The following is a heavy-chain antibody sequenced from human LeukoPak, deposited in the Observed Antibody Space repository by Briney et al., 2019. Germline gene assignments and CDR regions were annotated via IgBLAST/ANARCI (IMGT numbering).Heavy chain of an antibody. V-gene: IGHV1-18*01. J-gene: IGHJ4*01. CDR3: ARVTMVRGVIPNGGTKNFDY. CDR2: ISAYNGNT. D-gene: IGHD3-10*01. CDR1: GYTFTSYG. Sequence: ASVKVSCKASGYTFTSYGISWVRQAPGQGLEWMGWISAYNGNTNYAQKLQGRVTMTTDTSTSTAYMELRSLRSDDTAVYYCARVTMVRGVIPNGGTKNFDYWGQEPWSPSPQ.